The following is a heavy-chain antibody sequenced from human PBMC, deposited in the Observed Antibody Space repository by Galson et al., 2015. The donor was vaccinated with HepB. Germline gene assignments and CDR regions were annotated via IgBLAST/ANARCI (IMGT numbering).Heavy chain of an antibody. CDR3: ANRGESGGYSPLAH. CDR2: ISGGGIYK. V-gene: IGHV3-23*01. Sequence: SLRLSCATSGFTFSTHAMSWVRQAPGKGLEWVAAISGGGIYKYYIDAATGRVTISRDNSENTVHLEMNSLRVEDSAVYYCANRGESGGYSPLAHWGQGSLVIVSS. D-gene: IGHD1-26*01. J-gene: IGHJ5*02. CDR1: GFTFSTHA.